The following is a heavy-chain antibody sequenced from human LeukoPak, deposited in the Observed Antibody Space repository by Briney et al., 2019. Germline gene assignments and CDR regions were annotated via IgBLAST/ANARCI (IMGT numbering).Heavy chain of an antibody. CDR1: GFTFDDYA. CDR2: ISWNSGII. J-gene: IGHJ4*02. Sequence: GGSLRLSCVASGFTFDDYAMHWVRQAPGKGLEWVSGISWNSGIIGYADSVKGRFTISRDDATNSLYLQMSSLRAEDTAVYFCARESTEERPGCWGQGTLVTVSS. CDR3: ARESTEERPGC. D-gene: IGHD1-1*01. V-gene: IGHV3-9*01.